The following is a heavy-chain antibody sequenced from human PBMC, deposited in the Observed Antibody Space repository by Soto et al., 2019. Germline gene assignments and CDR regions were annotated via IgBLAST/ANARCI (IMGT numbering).Heavy chain of an antibody. CDR3: AREGCSGGSCYSGFDY. CDR1: GFTFSSYG. D-gene: IGHD2-15*01. CDR2: IWYDGSNK. J-gene: IGHJ4*02. Sequence: QVQLVESGGGVVQPGRSLRLSCAASGFTFSSYGMHWVRQAPGKGLEWVAVIWYDGSNKYYADSVKGRFTISRDNSKNTLYLQMNSLRAEETAVYYCAREGCSGGSCYSGFDYWGQGTLVTVSS. V-gene: IGHV3-33*01.